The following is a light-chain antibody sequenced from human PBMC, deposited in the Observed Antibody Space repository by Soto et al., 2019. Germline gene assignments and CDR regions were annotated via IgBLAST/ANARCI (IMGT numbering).Light chain of an antibody. J-gene: IGKJ1*01. Sequence: DIQMTQSPSCLSASVGDRVTITCRASQSISRYLNWYQQKPGKAPKILIYDASSLESGVPSRFSGSGSGTEFTLTISSLQPDDFATYYCQQYNSYSWTFGQGTKVDIK. V-gene: IGKV1-5*01. CDR1: QSISRY. CDR3: QQYNSYSWT. CDR2: DAS.